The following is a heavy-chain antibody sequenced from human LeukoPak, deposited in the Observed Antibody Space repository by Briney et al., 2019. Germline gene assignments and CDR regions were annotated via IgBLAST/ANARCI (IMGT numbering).Heavy chain of an antibody. J-gene: IGHJ4*02. V-gene: IGHV5-51*01. D-gene: IGHD1-1*01. CDR1: GYKFTNYW. Sequence: GESLKISCKGSGYKFTNYWIGWVRQMSGKGLEWMGIIYPGDSDTRYSPSFHGQVTISADRSINTAYLQWNSLKASDTAMYFCAIYYLETSPYQGGGTYYFDYWGQGTLVTVSS. CDR2: IYPGDSDT. CDR3: AIYYLETSPYQGGGTYYFDY.